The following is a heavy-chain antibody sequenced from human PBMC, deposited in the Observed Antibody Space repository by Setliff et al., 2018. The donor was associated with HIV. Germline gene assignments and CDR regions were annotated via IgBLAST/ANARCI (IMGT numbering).Heavy chain of an antibody. CDR1: GGTFSSYA. CDR3: TGSEQSYYYYYYMDV. Sequence: SVKVSCKASGGTFSSYAISWVRQAPGQGLEWMGGIIPILGIANYAQKFQGRVTITADKSTSTAYMELSSLRSEDTAVYYCTGSEQSYYYYYYMDVWGKGTTVTVSS. J-gene: IGHJ6*03. CDR2: IIPILGIA. V-gene: IGHV1-69*10.